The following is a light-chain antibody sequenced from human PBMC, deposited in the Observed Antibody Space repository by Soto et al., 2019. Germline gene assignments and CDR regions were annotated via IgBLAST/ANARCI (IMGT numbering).Light chain of an antibody. CDR2: DTS. CDR3: QQYDSWPL. V-gene: IGKV3-15*01. J-gene: IGKJ3*01. CDR1: QSVGNK. Sequence: EIVMTQSPATLSVSPGEGATLSCRASQSVGNKLAWYQQKPGQPPSLLIYDTSSRSAAVPARFSGSGFGTAFTLTITVLQSEDFAVYYCQQYDSWPLFGPGNKVEI.